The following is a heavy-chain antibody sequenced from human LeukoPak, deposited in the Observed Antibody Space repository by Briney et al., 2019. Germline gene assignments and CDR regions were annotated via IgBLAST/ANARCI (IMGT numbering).Heavy chain of an antibody. V-gene: IGHV1-2*02. Sequence: WASVKVSCEASGYTFTSYGISWVRQAPGQGLEWMGWINPNSGGTNYAQKFQGRVTMTRDTSISTAYMELSRLRSDDTAVYYCARLAGTGAFDIWGQGTMVTVSS. CDR2: INPNSGGT. D-gene: IGHD6-19*01. CDR3: ARLAGTGAFDI. J-gene: IGHJ3*02. CDR1: GYTFTSYG.